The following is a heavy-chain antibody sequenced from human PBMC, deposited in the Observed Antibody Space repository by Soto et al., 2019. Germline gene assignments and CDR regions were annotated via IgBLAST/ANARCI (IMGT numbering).Heavy chain of an antibody. CDR1: GYTYTIYG. Sequence: ASVKVSCKASGYTYTIYGISWVLQAPGQGLEWMGWISAYNGNTNYAQKLQGRVTMTTDTSTSTAYMELRSLRSDDTAVYYCAIYDFISTGCYVSYWCPGTLVTVFS. J-gene: IGHJ4*02. CDR3: AIYDFISTGCYVSY. CDR2: ISAYNGNT. D-gene: IGHD2-2*01. V-gene: IGHV1-18*01.